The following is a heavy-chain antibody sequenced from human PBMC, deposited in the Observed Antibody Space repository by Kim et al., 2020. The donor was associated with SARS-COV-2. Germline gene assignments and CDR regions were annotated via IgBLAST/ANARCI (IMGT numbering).Heavy chain of an antibody. Sequence: GGSLRLSCAASGFTFSSYEMNWVRQAPGKGLEWVSYISSSGSTIYYADSVKGRFTISRDNAKNSLYLQMNSLRAEDTAVYYCARDQMDYDSSGYYYYYYGMDVWGQGTTVTVSS. J-gene: IGHJ6*02. CDR2: ISSSGSTI. V-gene: IGHV3-48*03. CDR3: ARDQMDYDSSGYYYYYYGMDV. D-gene: IGHD3-22*01. CDR1: GFTFSSYE.